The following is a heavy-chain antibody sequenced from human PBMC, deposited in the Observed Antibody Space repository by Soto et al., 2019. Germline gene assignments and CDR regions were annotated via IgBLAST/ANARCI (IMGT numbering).Heavy chain of an antibody. CDR2: ISGSGGST. Sequence: PGGSLRLSCAASGFTFSSYAMSWVRQAPGKGLEWVSAISGSGGSTYYADSVKGRFTISRDNSKNTLYLQMNSLRAEDTAVYYCATRYFDRLLRTYYYYGMDVWGQGTTVTVSS. D-gene: IGHD3-9*01. CDR1: GFTFSSYA. J-gene: IGHJ6*02. CDR3: ATRYFDRLLRTYYYYGMDV. V-gene: IGHV3-23*01.